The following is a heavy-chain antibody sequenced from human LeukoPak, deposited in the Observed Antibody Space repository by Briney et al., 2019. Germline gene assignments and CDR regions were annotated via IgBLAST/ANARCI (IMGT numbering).Heavy chain of an antibody. CDR2: ISYDGSNK. CDR3: AREAPQYSYGYEANWFDP. Sequence: GGSLRLSCAASGFTFSSYAMHWVRQAPGKGLEWVAVISYDGSNKYYADSVKGRFTISRDNSKNTLYLQMNSLRAEDTAVYYCAREAPQYSYGYEANWFDPWGQGTWSPSPQ. V-gene: IGHV3-30-3*01. D-gene: IGHD5-18*01. J-gene: IGHJ5*02. CDR1: GFTFSSYA.